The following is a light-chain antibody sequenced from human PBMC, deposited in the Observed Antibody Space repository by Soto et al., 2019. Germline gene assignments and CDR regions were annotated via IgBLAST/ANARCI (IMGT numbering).Light chain of an antibody. CDR1: QSVSSSY. CDR2: GAS. J-gene: IGKJ1*01. Sequence: EIVLTQSPGTLSLSPGERATLSCRASQSVSSSYLAWYQQKPGQAPRLLIYGASSRATGIPDRFSGSGSGTDFTLTISRLGGEDFAVYYCQQYGSSPPTFGQGTKVEIK. V-gene: IGKV3-20*01. CDR3: QQYGSSPPT.